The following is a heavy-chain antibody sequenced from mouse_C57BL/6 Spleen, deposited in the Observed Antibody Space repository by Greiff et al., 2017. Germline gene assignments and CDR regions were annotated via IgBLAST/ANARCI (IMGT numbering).Heavy chain of an antibody. J-gene: IGHJ3*01. D-gene: IGHD2-4*01. CDR3: ARDAYDYEFAY. Sequence: EVMLVESGGGLVQSGRSLRLSCATSGFTFSDFYMEWVRQAPVKGLEWIAASRNKANDYTTEYSASVKGRFIVSRDTSQSILYLQMNALRAEDTAIYYCARDAYDYEFAYWGQGTLVTVSA. V-gene: IGHV7-1*01. CDR2: SRNKANDYTT. CDR1: GFTFSDFY.